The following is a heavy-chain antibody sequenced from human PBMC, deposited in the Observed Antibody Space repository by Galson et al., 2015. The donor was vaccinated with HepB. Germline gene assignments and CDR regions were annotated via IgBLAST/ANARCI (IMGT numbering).Heavy chain of an antibody. V-gene: IGHV3-20*04. CDR3: VRVGGGGYYYGLDV. J-gene: IGHJ6*02. CDR1: GFTFSNYG. Sequence: SLRLSCAASGFTFSNYGMSWVRQAPGKGLEWVSGVTWNGDVIDYVDSVKGRFTISRENAKNSLHLQMDSLRVEDTAVYYCVRVGGGGYYYGLDVWGQGTTVSVSS. D-gene: IGHD2-15*01. CDR2: VTWNGDVI.